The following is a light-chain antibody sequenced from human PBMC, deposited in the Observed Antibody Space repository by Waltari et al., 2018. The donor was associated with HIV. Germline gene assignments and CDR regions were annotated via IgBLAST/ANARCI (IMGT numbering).Light chain of an antibody. CDR1: SSNIGSNT. CDR3: AAWDDSLNGFYV. J-gene: IGLJ1*01. V-gene: IGLV1-44*01. CDR2: SNN. Sequence: QSVLTQPPSASGTPGQRVTISCSGSSSNIGSNTVHWYQQLPGTAPNLLIYSNNQRPSGVPDRFSGSKSGTSASLAISGLQSEDEADYYCAAWDDSLNGFYVFGTGTKVTVL.